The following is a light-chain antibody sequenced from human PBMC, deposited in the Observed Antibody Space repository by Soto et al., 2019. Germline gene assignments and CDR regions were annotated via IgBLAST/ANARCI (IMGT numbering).Light chain of an antibody. V-gene: IGKV3-20*01. Sequence: EIVLTQSPGTLSSSPGERATLSCRASQRVSSNYLAWYQQKPGQAPRLLMFGASSRATGIPDRFSGSGSGTDFTLTISRLEPEDFALYYCQQYGSSPKTFGQGTKVDIK. CDR3: QQYGSSPKT. J-gene: IGKJ1*01. CDR2: GAS. CDR1: QRVSSNY.